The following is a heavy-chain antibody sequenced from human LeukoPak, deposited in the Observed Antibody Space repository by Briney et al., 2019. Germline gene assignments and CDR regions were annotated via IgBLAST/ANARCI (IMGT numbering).Heavy chain of an antibody. V-gene: IGHV1-8*01. CDR3: ARGEGVLHTYYYDSSGYYFDY. CDR1: GYTFTSYD. J-gene: IGHJ4*02. Sequence: ASVKVSCKASGYTFTSYDINWVQQATGQGLEWMGWMNPNSGNTGYAQKFQGRVTMTRNTSISTAYMELSSLRSEDTAVYYCARGEGVLHTYYYDSSGYYFDYWGQGTLVTVSS. D-gene: IGHD3-22*01. CDR2: MNPNSGNT.